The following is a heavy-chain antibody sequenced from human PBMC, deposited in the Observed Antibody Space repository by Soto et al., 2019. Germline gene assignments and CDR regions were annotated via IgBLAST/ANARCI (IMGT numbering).Heavy chain of an antibody. CDR2: IYWNDDK. J-gene: IGHJ4*02. D-gene: IGHD6-13*01. CDR3: AHAVYSLRIAAAGTVFCY. CDR1: GFSLSTSGVG. Sequence: SGPTLVNPTQTLTLTCTFSGFSLSTSGVGVGWIRQPPGKALEWLALIYWNDDKRYSPSLKSRLTITKDTSKNQVVLTMTNMDPVDTATYYCAHAVYSLRIAAAGTVFCYWGQGTLVTVSS. V-gene: IGHV2-5*01.